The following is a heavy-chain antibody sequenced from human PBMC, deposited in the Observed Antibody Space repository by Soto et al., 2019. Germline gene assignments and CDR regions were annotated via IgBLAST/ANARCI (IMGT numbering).Heavy chain of an antibody. CDR1: GFTFSNYS. Sequence: XGSLRLSCAAAGFTFSNYSMHWVRQAPGKGLDWVALISYDGSNKYYADSVKGRFTISRDNSKNTLYLQMNSLRAEDTAVYYCARDYGGSNYDFWSGSLDDWGQGTLVTVSS. J-gene: IGHJ4*02. D-gene: IGHD3-3*01. CDR2: ISYDGSNK. CDR3: ARDYGGSNYDFWSGSLDD. V-gene: IGHV3-30-3*01.